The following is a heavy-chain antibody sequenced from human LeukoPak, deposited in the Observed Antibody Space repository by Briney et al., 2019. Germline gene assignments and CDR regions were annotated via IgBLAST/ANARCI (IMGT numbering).Heavy chain of an antibody. Sequence: TGGSLGFSGAASGLAFSSSGLSWVGRAPGKGRDWVGNINRDGSDKNSVDSVKGRFTISRDDAKNSLYLEMNSLRVEDTAVYYCATPTGYYPFDYCGQGTLVTVSS. V-gene: IGHV3-7*01. J-gene: IGHJ4*02. CDR1: GLAFSSSG. CDR3: ATPTGYYPFDY. CDR2: INRDGSDK. D-gene: IGHD3-9*01.